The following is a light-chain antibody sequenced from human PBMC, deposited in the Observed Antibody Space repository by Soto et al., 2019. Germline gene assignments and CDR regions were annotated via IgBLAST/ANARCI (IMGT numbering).Light chain of an antibody. CDR1: QSVTSSY. V-gene: IGKV3-20*01. Sequence: EIVLTQSPGTLSLSPGERATLSCRASQSVTSSYLAWYQQKPGQAPRLVMYGASIRTSGIPDRFSGSGSGTDFTLTISRLEPEDFAVYCCQQYVTSSPRTFGKGTKVDIK. CDR3: QQYVTSSPRT. J-gene: IGKJ1*01. CDR2: GAS.